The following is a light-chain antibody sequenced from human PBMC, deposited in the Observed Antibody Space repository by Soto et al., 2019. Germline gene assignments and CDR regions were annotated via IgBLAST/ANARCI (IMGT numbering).Light chain of an antibody. CDR2: DVS. CDR1: SSDVGFYNY. Sequence: QSALTQPASVSGSPGQSITISCTGTSSDVGFYNYVSWYQQYPGKAPKLMIYDVSNRPSGDSNRFSGSKSGNTASLTISGLQAEDEADYYCSSYTSSSTVLFGGGTKLTVL. V-gene: IGLV2-14*03. J-gene: IGLJ2*01. CDR3: SSYTSSSTVL.